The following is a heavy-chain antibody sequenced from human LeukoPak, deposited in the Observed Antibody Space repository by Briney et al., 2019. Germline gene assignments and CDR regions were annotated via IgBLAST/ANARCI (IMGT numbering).Heavy chain of an antibody. V-gene: IGHV4-34*01. Sequence: SETLSLTCAVYGGSFSGYYWSWTRQPPGKGLEWIGEINHSGSTNYNPSLKSRVTISVDTSKNQFSLKLSSVTAADTAVYYCATWTACSSTSCYIRNYWGQGTLVTVSS. J-gene: IGHJ4*02. CDR3: ATWTACSSTSCYIRNY. D-gene: IGHD2-2*02. CDR2: INHSGST. CDR1: GGSFSGYY.